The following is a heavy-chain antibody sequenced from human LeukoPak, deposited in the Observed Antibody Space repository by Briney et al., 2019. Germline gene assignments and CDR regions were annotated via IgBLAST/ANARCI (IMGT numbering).Heavy chain of an antibody. J-gene: IGHJ4*02. D-gene: IGHD3-10*01. CDR1: GGSFSGYY. CDR2: INHSGST. Sequence: SETLSLTCAVCGGSFSGYYWSWIRQHPGKGLEWIGEINHSGSTNYNPSLKSRVTISVDTSKNQFSLKLSSVTAADTAVYYCARRASMVRGDPRAHFDYWGQGTLVTVSS. CDR3: ARRASMVRGDPRAHFDY. V-gene: IGHV4-34*01.